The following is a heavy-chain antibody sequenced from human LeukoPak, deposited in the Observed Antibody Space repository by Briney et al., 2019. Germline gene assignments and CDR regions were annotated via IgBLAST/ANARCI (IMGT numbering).Heavy chain of an antibody. J-gene: IGHJ4*02. CDR1: GYTFTDFW. D-gene: IGHD3-10*01. CDR2: IYPGDSNT. V-gene: IGHV5-51*01. Sequence: GESLKISCKASGYTFTDFWIGWVRQKPGKGLEWMGIIYPGDSNTRYSPSFQGQVTISADKYISTAYLQWSSLKASDSAMYYCARQYNYYAAGASYFDYWGQGSLVTVSS. CDR3: ARQYNYYAAGASYFDY.